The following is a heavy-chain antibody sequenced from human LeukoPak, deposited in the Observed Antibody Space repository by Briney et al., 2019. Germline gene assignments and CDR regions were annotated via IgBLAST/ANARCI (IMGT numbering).Heavy chain of an antibody. CDR1: GFTFSSYA. CDR2: ISYDGSNK. CDR3: ARSQSGAAAELPDAFDI. Sequence: LPGGSLRLSCAASGFTFSSYAMHWVRQAPGKGLEWVAVISYDGSNKYYADSVKGRFTISRDNSKNTLYLQMNSLRAEDTAVYYCARSQSGAAAELPDAFDIWGQGTMVTVSS. J-gene: IGHJ3*02. D-gene: IGHD6-13*01. V-gene: IGHV3-30-3*01.